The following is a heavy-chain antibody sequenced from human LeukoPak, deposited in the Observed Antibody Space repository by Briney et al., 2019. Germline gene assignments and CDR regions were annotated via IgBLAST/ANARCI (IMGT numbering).Heavy chain of an antibody. CDR1: GFTFSSYG. CDR3: ARDAEYSTGAFDI. D-gene: IGHD6-25*01. V-gene: IGHV3-30*03. CDR2: ISYDGSNK. J-gene: IGHJ3*02. Sequence: GRSLRLSCAASGFTFSSYGMHWVRQAPGKGLEWVAVISYDGSNKYYADSVKGRFTISRDNSKNTLYLQMNSLRAEDTAVYYCARDAEYSTGAFDIWGQGTMVTVSS.